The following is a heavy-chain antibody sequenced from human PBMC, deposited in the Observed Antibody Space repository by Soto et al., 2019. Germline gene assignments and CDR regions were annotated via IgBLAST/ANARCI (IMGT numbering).Heavy chain of an antibody. CDR1: GYSFTSTY. J-gene: IGHJ4*02. Sequence: QVQLVQSGAEVKKPGASVRISCRASGYSFTSTYVHCVRQAPGQGPEWMVIINPAGGTTYYAQKFQGRLTITSDTPTDTVFMDLNDLTSEDTAVYFCALKVVTYYDNWGQGTMLTGSS. D-gene: IGHD2-21*02. CDR3: ALKVVTYYDN. V-gene: IGHV1-46*01. CDR2: INPAGGTT.